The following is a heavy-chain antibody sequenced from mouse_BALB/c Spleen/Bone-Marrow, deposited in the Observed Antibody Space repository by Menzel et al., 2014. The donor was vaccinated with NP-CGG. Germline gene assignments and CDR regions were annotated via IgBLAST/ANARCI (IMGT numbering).Heavy chain of an antibody. D-gene: IGHD2-1*01. CDR3: ARQGYYGKGDY. CDR1: GFDFSRYW. J-gene: IGHJ2*01. Sequence: EVQVVESGGGLVQPGGSLKLSCAASGFDFSRYWMSWVRQAPGKGLEWIGEINPDSSTINYTPSLKDKFIISRDNAKDTLYLQMSKVRSEDTALYYCARQGYYGKGDYWGQGTTLTVSS. CDR2: INPDSSTI. V-gene: IGHV4-1*02.